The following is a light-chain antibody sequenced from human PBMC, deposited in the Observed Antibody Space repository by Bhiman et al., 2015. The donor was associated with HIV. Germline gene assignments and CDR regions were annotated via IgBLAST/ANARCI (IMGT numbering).Light chain of an antibody. CDR3: CSYAGSSTL. J-gene: IGLJ2*01. V-gene: IGLV2-14*03. CDR1: SSDVGGYNH. Sequence: QSALTQPPSASGSPGQSVTISCTGTSSDVGGYNHVSWYQQHPGKAPKLMIYDVSNRPSGVSNRFSGSKSGNTASLTISGLQAEDEADYYCCSYAGSSTLFGGGTKLTVL. CDR2: DVS.